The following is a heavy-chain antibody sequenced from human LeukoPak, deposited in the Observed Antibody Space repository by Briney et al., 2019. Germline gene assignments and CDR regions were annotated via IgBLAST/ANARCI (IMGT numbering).Heavy chain of an antibody. CDR3: ARDSDWYFDL. CDR2: ISSSSSYI. V-gene: IGHV3-21*01. Sequence: GGSLRLSCAASGFTFSTYSMNWVRQAPGKGLEWVSSISSSSSYIYYADSVKGRFTISRDNAKNSLYLQMISLRAEDTALYYCARDSDWYFDLWGRGTLVTVSS. CDR1: GFTFSTYS. J-gene: IGHJ2*01.